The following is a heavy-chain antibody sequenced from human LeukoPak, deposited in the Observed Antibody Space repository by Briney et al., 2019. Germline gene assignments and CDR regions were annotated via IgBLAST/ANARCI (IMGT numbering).Heavy chain of an antibody. Sequence: PGGSLRLSCAASGFTFSSYAMSWVRQAPGKGLEWVSAISGSGGSTYHADSVKGRFTISRDNSKNTLYLQMNSLRAEDTAVYYCARGPVKVFGSSSWWPLDYWGQGALVTVSS. V-gene: IGHV3-23*01. CDR2: ISGSGGST. D-gene: IGHD6-13*01. CDR3: ARGPVKVFGSSSWWPLDY. CDR1: GFTFSSYA. J-gene: IGHJ4*02.